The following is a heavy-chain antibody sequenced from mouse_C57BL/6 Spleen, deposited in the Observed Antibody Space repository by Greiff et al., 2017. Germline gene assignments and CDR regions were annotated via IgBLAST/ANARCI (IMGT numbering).Heavy chain of an antibody. Sequence: EVMLVESGGGLVKPGGSLKLSCAASGFTFSDYGMHWVRQAPEKGLEWVAYISSGSSTIYYADTVKGRFTIARDNAKNTLFLQMTSLRSEDTAMYYCARKEFSDGGAMDYWGQGTSVTVSS. V-gene: IGHV5-17*01. CDR2: ISSGSSTI. D-gene: IGHD2-3*01. CDR1: GFTFSDYG. CDR3: ARKEFSDGGAMDY. J-gene: IGHJ4*01.